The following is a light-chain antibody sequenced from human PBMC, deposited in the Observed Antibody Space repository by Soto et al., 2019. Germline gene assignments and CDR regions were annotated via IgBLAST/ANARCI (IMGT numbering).Light chain of an antibody. J-gene: IGKJ1*01. Sequence: DIQMTQSPSTLSASVGDRVTITCRASQSISSWLAWYQQKPGKAPKLLIYDASSLESGVPSRFSGSGYGTEFTLTISSLQPDDFAIYYCQKYNSYWTFGQGTKVDIK. CDR3: QKYNSYWT. CDR2: DAS. V-gene: IGKV1-5*01. CDR1: QSISSW.